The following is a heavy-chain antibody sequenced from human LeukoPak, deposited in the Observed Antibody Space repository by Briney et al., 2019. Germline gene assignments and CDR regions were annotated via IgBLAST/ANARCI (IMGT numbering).Heavy chain of an antibody. D-gene: IGHD2-8*01. J-gene: IGHJ3*02. CDR1: DGSISSHY. Sequence: SETLSLTCTVSDGSISSHYWSWIRQPPGKGLEWIGYIDHSGSTNYNPSLQSRVTISVDMSNNQFSLKLRSVTAADTAVYYCARRLYPYAFDIWGQGTMVTVSS. CDR3: ARRLYPYAFDI. CDR2: IDHSGST. V-gene: IGHV4-59*11.